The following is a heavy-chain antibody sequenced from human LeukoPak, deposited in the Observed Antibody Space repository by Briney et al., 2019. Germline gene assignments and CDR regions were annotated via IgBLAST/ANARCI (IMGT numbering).Heavy chain of an antibody. V-gene: IGHV3-30-3*01. J-gene: IGHJ4*02. CDR2: ISYDGSNK. Sequence: GSLRLSCAASGFTFSSYAMHWVRQAPGKGLEWVALISYDGSNKYYADSVKGRFTISRDNSKNTLYLQMNSLRAEDTAVYYCARGYCSGGSCYDYWGQGTLVTVSS. D-gene: IGHD2-15*01. CDR1: GFTFSSYA. CDR3: ARGYCSGGSCYDY.